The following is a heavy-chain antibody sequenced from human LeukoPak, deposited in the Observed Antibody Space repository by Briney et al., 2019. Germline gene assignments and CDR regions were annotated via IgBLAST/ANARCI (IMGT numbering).Heavy chain of an antibody. D-gene: IGHD1-7*01. V-gene: IGHV3-74*01. CDR2: IKSDGSST. CDR3: ARGPYNWNYPRGPLDY. J-gene: IGHJ4*02. CDR1: GFTFSSYW. Sequence: GGSLRLSCAASGFTFSSYWMHWVRQAPGKGLVWVSRIKSDGSSTTYADSVKGRFTISRDNAKNALYLQMNSLRAEDTAVYYCARGPYNWNYPRGPLDYWGQGALVTVSS.